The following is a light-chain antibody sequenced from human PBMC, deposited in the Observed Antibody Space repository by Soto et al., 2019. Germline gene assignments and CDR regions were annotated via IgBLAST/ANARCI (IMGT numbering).Light chain of an antibody. J-gene: IGKJ2*01. V-gene: IGKV1-39*01. CDR2: AAV. CDR1: QFISSY. CDR3: QQTYSTPYN. Sequence: DIQVTQSPSSLSASVGDRVTITCRASQFISSYLNWYQQKPGKAPNLVIYAAVSLQGGVPSRFSGSGSGTDFTLTISSLQAEDYATYYCQQTYSTPYNFGQGTKIE.